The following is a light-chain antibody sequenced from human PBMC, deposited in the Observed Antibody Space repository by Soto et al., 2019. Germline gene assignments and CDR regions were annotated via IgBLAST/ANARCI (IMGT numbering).Light chain of an antibody. CDR3: QHYYNWPPWT. CDR1: QSVTSTY. CDR2: GTS. V-gene: IGKV3-20*01. J-gene: IGKJ1*01. Sequence: EIVLTQSPGTLSLSPGERATLSCRASQSVTSTYLTWYQQKPGQAPRLLIHGTSNRATGIPDRFSGSGSGTDFTLTISSLQSEDFAVYYCQHYYNWPPWTFGQGTKVEIK.